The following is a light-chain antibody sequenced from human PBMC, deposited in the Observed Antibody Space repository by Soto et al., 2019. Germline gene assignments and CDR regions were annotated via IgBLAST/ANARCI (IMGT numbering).Light chain of an antibody. J-gene: IGKJ1*01. CDR3: QQYNKWPRT. V-gene: IGKV3D-15*01. CDR2: GAS. CDR1: ETVRSN. Sequence: RVMTQSPDTLSVSPGERATLSCRASETVRSNLAWYQQKPGQAPRLLIYGASARATGIPAKFSGSGSGTEFTLTISSLQSEDFAVYYCQQYNKWPRTFGQGTKVDIK.